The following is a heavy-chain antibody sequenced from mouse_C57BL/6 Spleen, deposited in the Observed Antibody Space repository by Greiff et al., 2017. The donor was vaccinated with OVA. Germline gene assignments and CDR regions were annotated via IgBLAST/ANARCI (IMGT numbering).Heavy chain of an antibody. Sequence: QVQLKESGAELVRPGASVTLSCKASGYTFTDYEMHWVKQTPVHGLEWIGAIDPETGGTAYNQKFKGKAILTADKSSSTAYMELRSLTSEDSAVYYCTRGGWDDYAMDYWGQGTSVTVSS. V-gene: IGHV1-15*01. CDR3: TRGGWDDYAMDY. CDR1: GYTFTDYE. D-gene: IGHD4-1*01. J-gene: IGHJ4*01. CDR2: IDPETGGT.